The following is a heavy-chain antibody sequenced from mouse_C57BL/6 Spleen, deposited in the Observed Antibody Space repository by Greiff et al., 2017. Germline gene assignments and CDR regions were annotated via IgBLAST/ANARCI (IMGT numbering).Heavy chain of an antibody. Sequence: VQLQQSGAELVRPGASVKLSCTASGFNIKDDYMHWVKQRPEQGLEWIGWIDPENGDTEYASQFQGKATITADTSSNTAYLQLSSLTSADTAVYYCTSSTLRNYWGQGTTLTVSS. CDR3: TSSTLRNY. V-gene: IGHV14-4*01. J-gene: IGHJ2*01. D-gene: IGHD2-4*01. CDR2: IDPENGDT. CDR1: GFNIKDDY.